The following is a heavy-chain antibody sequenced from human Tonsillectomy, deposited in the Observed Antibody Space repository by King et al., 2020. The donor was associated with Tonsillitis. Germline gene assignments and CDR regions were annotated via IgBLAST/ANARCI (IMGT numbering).Heavy chain of an antibody. J-gene: IGHJ6*02. Sequence: QLVQSGGGVVQPGRSLRLSCAASGFIFSTYGMHWVRQAPGKGLEWVAVISYDGSDKYYADSVKGRFTISRDNSKNSLNLQMNSLRAEDTAVYYCATSNRYSGYDYRGKDYYYGMDVWGQGTTVTVSS. CDR1: GFIFSTYG. D-gene: IGHD5-12*01. CDR3: ATSNRYSGYDYRGKDYYYGMDV. CDR2: ISYDGSDK. V-gene: IGHV3-30*03.